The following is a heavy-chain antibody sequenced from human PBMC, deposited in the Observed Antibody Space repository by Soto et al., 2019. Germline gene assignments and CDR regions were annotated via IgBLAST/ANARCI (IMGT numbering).Heavy chain of an antibody. CDR1: GGSFSGYY. CDR2: INHSGST. J-gene: IGHJ3*02. V-gene: IGHV4-34*01. CDR3: ARLPLSLPNAFDI. Sequence: SETLSLTCAVYGGSFSGYYWSWIRQPPGKGLEWIGEINHSGSTNYNPSLKSRVTISVDTSKNQFSLKLMSVTAADTAVYYCARLPLSLPNAFDIWGQGPMVT.